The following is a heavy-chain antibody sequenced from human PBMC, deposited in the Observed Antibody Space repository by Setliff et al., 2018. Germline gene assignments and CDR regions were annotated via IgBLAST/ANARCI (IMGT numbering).Heavy chain of an antibody. J-gene: IGHJ4*02. CDR2: INPNSGAT. V-gene: IGHV1-2*06. Sequence: GASVKVSCKASGYTFSGYYMHWVRQAPGQGLEWMGRINPNSGATIYAQKFQGRVTMTRDTSISTAYMDLSRLRSDDTAVYYCARGHLGSYYFDYWGQGTLVTVSS. CDR3: ARGHLGSYYFDY. D-gene: IGHD7-27*01. CDR1: GYTFSGYY.